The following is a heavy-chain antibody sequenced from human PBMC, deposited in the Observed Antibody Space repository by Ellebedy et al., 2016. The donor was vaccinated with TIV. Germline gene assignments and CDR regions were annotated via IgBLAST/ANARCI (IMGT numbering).Heavy chain of an antibody. J-gene: IGHJ6*02. CDR1: GYTFTNYG. V-gene: IGHV1-18*01. Sequence: ASVKVSCKASGYTFTNYGISWVRQAPGQGLEWMGWISAYNGNTKYAQKFQGRVTMTTDTSTSTAYMELRSLRSEGTAVYFCARALEVTTVSNYGMDVWGQGTTVTVSS. CDR2: ISAYNGNT. D-gene: IGHD4-11*01. CDR3: ARALEVTTVSNYGMDV.